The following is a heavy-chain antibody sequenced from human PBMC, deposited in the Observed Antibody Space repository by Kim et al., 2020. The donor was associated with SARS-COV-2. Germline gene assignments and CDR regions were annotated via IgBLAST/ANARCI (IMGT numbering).Heavy chain of an antibody. Sequence: PSLKSRVTISVDKSKNQCSLKLNSVTAADTAVYYCARMGSSGWFESAFDIWGQGTMVTVSS. CDR3: ARMGSSGWFESAFDI. D-gene: IGHD6-19*01. V-gene: IGHV4-59*01. J-gene: IGHJ3*02.